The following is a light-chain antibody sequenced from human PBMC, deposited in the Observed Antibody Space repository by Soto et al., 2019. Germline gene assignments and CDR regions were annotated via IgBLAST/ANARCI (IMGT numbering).Light chain of an antibody. CDR1: QTISSW. V-gene: IGKV1-5*03. CDR3: QHYNSYSEA. J-gene: IGKJ1*01. Sequence: DLQMTQSHSTLYGSVGDRVTITCRARQTISSWLAGYQQKPGKAPKLLIYKASTLKSGVPSRFRGSGSGTEFPLTISSLQPDDFATYYCQHYNSYSEAFGQGTKVELK. CDR2: KAS.